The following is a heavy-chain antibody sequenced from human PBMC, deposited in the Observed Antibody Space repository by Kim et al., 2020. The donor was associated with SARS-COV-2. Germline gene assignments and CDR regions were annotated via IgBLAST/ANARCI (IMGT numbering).Heavy chain of an antibody. CDR1: GYDFPNYW. D-gene: IGHD3-16*01. Sequence: GESLKISCKGSGYDFPNYWIGWVRLMTGKGLEWLGFIYPRDSDTKYSPAFRGQVTLSVDTSISTAYLQWHNLKTSDTAMYFCARFTRVSLGYFEYWGQGSQVTVSS. V-gene: IGHV5-51*01. CDR3: ARFTRVSLGYFEY. J-gene: IGHJ4*02. CDR2: IYPRDSDT.